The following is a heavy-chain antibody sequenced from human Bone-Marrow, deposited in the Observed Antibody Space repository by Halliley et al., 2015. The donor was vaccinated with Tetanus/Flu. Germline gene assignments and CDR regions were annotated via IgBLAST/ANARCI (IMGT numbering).Heavy chain of an antibody. CDR3: AAGARDSFPI. V-gene: IGHV3-13*01. CDR1: GFTFSSFD. J-gene: IGHJ3*02. Sequence: CAASGFTFSSFDMHWVRQPVGKGLEWVSGIYSGGDTYYTDSVEGRFTISRHNAKNSVYLELNRLRAGDTALYYCAAGARDSFPIWGQGTMVTVPS. CDR2: IYSGGDT.